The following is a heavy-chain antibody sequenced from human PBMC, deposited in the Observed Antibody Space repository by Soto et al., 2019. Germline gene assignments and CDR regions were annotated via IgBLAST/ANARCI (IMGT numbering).Heavy chain of an antibody. CDR3: ASQHCSDTSCSFHFDY. D-gene: IGHD2-15*01. CDR2: LNPDTGSP. Sequence: QVRLVQSGAEVQRPGASVNISCQTSGYKFTTSYLHWVRRAPGQGLQWMAMLNPDTGSPSYAVTYRGRLAMTADKSTGTLYLGLGSLTSDDTANDYCASQHCSDTSCSFHFDYWGQGTLVTVSS. J-gene: IGHJ4*02. CDR1: GYKFTTSY. V-gene: IGHV1-46*01.